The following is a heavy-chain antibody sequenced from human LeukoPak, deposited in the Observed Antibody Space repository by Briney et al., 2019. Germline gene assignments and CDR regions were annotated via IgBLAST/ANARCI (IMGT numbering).Heavy chain of an antibody. CDR2: IYYSGST. CDR1: GGSISSGGYY. D-gene: IGHD3-22*01. V-gene: IGHV4-31*03. J-gene: IGHJ4*02. Sequence: SQTLALTCTVSGGSISSGGYYWSWIRQHPGKGLEWIGYIYYSGSTYYNPSLKSRVTISVDTSKNQFSLKLSSVTAADTAVYYCARVRYYDSSGYYYYFDYWGQGTLVTVSS. CDR3: ARVRYYDSSGYYYYFDY.